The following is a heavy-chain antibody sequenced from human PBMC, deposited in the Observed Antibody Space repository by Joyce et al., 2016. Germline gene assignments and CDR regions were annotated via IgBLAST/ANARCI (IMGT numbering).Heavy chain of an antibody. V-gene: IGHV3-30-3*01. Sequence: QVQLVASGGGVAQPGRSLRLSCAASGFTFNSYAMRWVRQTPGTGLEWVAVISPDGSKKFYSDSVKDRFIISRDNSNKMVFVQMNSLRVEDTGVYYCARSPSNSWHTFDSWGQGTLVSVSS. D-gene: IGHD2-2*01. CDR3: ARSPSNSWHTFDS. CDR1: GFTFNSYA. CDR2: ISPDGSKK. J-gene: IGHJ4*02.